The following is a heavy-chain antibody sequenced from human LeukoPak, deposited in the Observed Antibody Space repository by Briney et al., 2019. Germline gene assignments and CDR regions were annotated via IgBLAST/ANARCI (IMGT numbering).Heavy chain of an antibody. CDR3: ARDSSTRKNWFDP. J-gene: IGHJ5*02. CDR1: GYTFTGYY. D-gene: IGHD2-2*01. CDR2: INPNSGGT. Sequence: ASVKVSCKASGYTFTGYYMHWERQAPGQGLEWMGWINPNSGGTNYAQKLQGRVTMTTDTSTSTAYMELRSLRSDDTAVYYCARDSSTRKNWFDPWGQGTLVTVSS. V-gene: IGHV1-2*02.